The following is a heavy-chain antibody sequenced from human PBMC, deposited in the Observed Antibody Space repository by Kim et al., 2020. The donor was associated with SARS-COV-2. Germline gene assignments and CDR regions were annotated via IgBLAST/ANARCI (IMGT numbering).Heavy chain of an antibody. CDR3: ARDFRSTVTTAPYYYYGMDV. D-gene: IGHD4-17*01. J-gene: IGHJ6*02. CDR1: GFTFSSYG. CDR2: IWYDGSNK. V-gene: IGHV3-33*01. Sequence: GGSLRLSCAASGFTFSSYGMHWVRQAPGKGLEWVAVIWYDGSNKYYADSVKGRFTISRDNSKNTLYLQMNSLRAEDTAVYYCARDFRSTVTTAPYYYYGMDVWGQGTTVTVSS.